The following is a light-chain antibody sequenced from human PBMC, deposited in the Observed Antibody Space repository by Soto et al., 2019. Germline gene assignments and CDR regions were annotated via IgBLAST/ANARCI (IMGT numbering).Light chain of an antibody. CDR3: QQRSNWPPGLT. J-gene: IGKJ4*01. Sequence: EIVLTQSPATLSLSPGERATLSCRASQSVSSYLAWYQQKPGQAPRLLIYDASNRATGIPAKYSGSGSGTAFPLPVSKVGHDDFAVYYCQQRSNWPPGLTFGGGTKVEIK. CDR2: DAS. V-gene: IGKV3-11*01. CDR1: QSVSSY.